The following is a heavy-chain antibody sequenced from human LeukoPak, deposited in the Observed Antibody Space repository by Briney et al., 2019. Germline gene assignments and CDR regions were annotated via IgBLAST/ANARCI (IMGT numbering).Heavy chain of an antibody. CDR3: ARDLSSGWSQNFYNWFDP. CDR1: GGSISSYY. CDR2: IYYSGST. Sequence: SETLSLTCTVSGGSISSYYWSWIRQPPGKGLEWIGYIYYSGSTNYNPSLKSRVTISVDTSKNQFSLKLSSVTAADTAVYYCARDLSSGWSQNFYNWFDPWGQGTLVTVSS. D-gene: IGHD6-19*01. V-gene: IGHV4-59*01. J-gene: IGHJ5*02.